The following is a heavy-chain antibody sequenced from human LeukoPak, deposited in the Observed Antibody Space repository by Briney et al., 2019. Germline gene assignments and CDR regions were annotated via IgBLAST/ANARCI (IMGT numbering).Heavy chain of an antibody. Sequence: GGSLRLSCAASGFTFSNYAMHWVRQAPGKGLEYVSAISSNGGSTSYANSVKGRFTISRDNSKNMLYLQMGSPRAVDMAVFYCARVTRDGYNDHFDYWGQGTLVTVSS. CDR1: GFTFSNYA. CDR3: ARVTRDGYNDHFDY. J-gene: IGHJ4*02. CDR2: ISSNGGST. D-gene: IGHD5-24*01. V-gene: IGHV3-64*01.